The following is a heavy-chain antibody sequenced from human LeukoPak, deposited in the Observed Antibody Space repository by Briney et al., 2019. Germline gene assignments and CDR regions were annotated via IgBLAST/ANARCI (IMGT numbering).Heavy chain of an antibody. V-gene: IGHV4-39*07. CDR1: GDSISSSSSY. Sequence: SETLSLTCTVSGDSISSSSSYWGWIRQPPGEGLEWIGSIYYSGSTYYNTSLKSRVTISVDTSKNQFSLKLSSVTAADTAVYYCARGLYSSGDEYYFDYWGQGTLVTVSS. J-gene: IGHJ4*02. CDR2: IYYSGST. D-gene: IGHD6-19*01. CDR3: ARGLYSSGDEYYFDY.